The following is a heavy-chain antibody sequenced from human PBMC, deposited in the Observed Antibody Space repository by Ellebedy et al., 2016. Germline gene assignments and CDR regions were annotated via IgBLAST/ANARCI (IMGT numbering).Heavy chain of an antibody. CDR3: AREGRVTAPNEGHFYYYGMDV. CDR2: IYYSGST. D-gene: IGHD2-21*02. V-gene: IGHV4-31*03. CDR1: GGSISSGGYH. Sequence: LRLSXTVSGGSISSGGYHWSWIRQHPGKGLEWIGYIYYSGSTYYNPSLKSRVTISVDTSKNQFSLKLSSVTAADTAVYYCAREGRVTAPNEGHFYYYGMDVWGQGTTVTVSS. J-gene: IGHJ6*02.